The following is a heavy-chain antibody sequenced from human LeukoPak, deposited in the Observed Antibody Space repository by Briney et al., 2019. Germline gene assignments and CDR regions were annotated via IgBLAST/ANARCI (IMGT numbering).Heavy chain of an antibody. CDR3: ARETGYSTH. Sequence: GRSLRLSCTVSGFTFSSYAMHWVRQAPGKGLEWVAVISYDGNNKYYADSVKGRFTISRDNSKNTLYLQMNSLRTEDTAVYYCARETGYSTHWGQGTLVTVSS. D-gene: IGHD6-13*01. V-gene: IGHV3-30-3*01. CDR2: ISYDGNNK. CDR1: GFTFSSYA. J-gene: IGHJ4*02.